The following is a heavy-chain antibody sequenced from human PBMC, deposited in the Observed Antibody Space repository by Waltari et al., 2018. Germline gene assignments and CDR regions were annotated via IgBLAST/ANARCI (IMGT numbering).Heavy chain of an antibody. CDR1: GSIFSTYA. V-gene: IGHV3-23*01. J-gene: IGHJ6*02. CDR2: ISGDVVST. CDR3: AKGHSGSPTIFGVIYYGLEV. Sequence: LLESGGGLVQPGGSLRLSCVASGSIFSTYAMTWVRQAPGKGLGWVSSISGDVVSTYYSDSVRGRFTISRDNSKDTVYLQMNSLRAEDRGLYFCAKGHSGSPTIFGVIYYGLEVWGQGTTVTVSS. D-gene: IGHD3-3*01.